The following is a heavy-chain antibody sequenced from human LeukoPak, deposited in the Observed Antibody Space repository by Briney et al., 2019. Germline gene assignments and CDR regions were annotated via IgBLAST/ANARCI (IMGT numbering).Heavy chain of an antibody. CDR3: AKDFRALPWGAFDI. J-gene: IGHJ3*02. Sequence: GRSLRLSCAASGFTFDDYAMHWVRQAPGKGLEWVSGISWNSGSIGYADSVKGRFTISRDNAKNSLYLQMNSLRAEDMALYYCAKDFRALPWGAFDIWGQGTMVTVSS. V-gene: IGHV3-9*03. CDR1: GFTFDDYA. D-gene: IGHD3-10*01. CDR2: ISWNSGSI.